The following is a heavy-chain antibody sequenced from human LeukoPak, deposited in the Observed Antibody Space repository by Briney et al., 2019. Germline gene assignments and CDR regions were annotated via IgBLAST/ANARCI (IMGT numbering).Heavy chain of an antibody. Sequence: GASVEVSCKASGGTFSSYAINWVRQAPGQGLEWMGGIIPIFGTANYAQKFQGRVTIIADESTSTAYMELSSLGSEDTAVYYCARDHSSGLYYFDYWGQGTLVTVSS. V-gene: IGHV1-69*13. CDR3: ARDHSSGLYYFDY. J-gene: IGHJ4*02. CDR2: IIPIFGTA. D-gene: IGHD6-19*01. CDR1: GGTFSSYA.